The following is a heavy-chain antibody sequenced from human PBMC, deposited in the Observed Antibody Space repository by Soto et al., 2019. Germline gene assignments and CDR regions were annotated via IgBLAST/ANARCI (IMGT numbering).Heavy chain of an antibody. CDR3: ANFLRYSLY. CDR1: GFTFSSYA. CDR2: ISGSGGNT. Sequence: GGSLRLSCAASGFTFSSYAMTWVRQAPGKGLEWVSAISGSGGNTYYADSVKGRFTISRDNSKNTLYLQMNSLRAEDTAVYYCANFLRYSLYCGQGTLVTVYS. V-gene: IGHV3-23*01. D-gene: IGHD3-9*01. J-gene: IGHJ4*02.